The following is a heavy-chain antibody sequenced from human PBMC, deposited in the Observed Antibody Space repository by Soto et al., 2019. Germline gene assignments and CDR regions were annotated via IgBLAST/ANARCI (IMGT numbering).Heavy chain of an antibody. J-gene: IGHJ4*02. D-gene: IGHD1-26*01. CDR2: INPNSGGT. CDR1: GYTFTGYY. CDR3: VRVGGSYSTGFDC. Sequence: ASVKVSCKASGYTFTGYYMHWVRQAPGQGLEWMGWINPNSGGTNYAQKFQGRVTMTRDTSISTAYMELNSLRDEDTSVYYCVRVGGSYSTGFDCWGQGALVTVSS. V-gene: IGHV1-2*02.